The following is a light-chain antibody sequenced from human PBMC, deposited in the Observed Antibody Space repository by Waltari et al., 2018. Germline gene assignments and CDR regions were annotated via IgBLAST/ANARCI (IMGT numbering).Light chain of an antibody. J-gene: IGKJ4*01. CDR2: WAS. Sequence: DIVMTQSPDSLAVSLGESATINCKSSQSVLYSSNNKNYLAWYQQKPGQPPKLLFYWASTRESGVPDRFSGSGSGTDFTLTISSLQAEDVAVYYCQQYYSPPLTFGGGTKVGIK. CDR3: QQYYSPPLT. V-gene: IGKV4-1*01. CDR1: QSVLYSSNNKNY.